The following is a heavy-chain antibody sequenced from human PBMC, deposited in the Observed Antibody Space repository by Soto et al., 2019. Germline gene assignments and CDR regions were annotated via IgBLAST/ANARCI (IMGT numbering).Heavy chain of an antibody. CDR2: ISYDGSNK. CDR3: ASYSYDSSGYWPYFDY. V-gene: IGHV3-30-3*01. CDR1: GFTFSSYA. Sequence: PGGSLRLSCAASGFTFSSYAMHWVRQAPGKGLEWVAVISYDGSNKYYADSVKGRFTISRDNSKNTLYLQMNSLRAEDTAVYYCASYSYDSSGYWPYFDYWGQGTLVTVSS. D-gene: IGHD3-22*01. J-gene: IGHJ4*02.